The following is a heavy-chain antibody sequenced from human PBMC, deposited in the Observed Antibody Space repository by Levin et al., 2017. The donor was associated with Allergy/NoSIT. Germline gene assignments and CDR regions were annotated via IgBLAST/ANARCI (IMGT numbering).Heavy chain of an antibody. CDR3: ARVDRDGYNGPFDS. D-gene: IGHD5-24*01. Sequence: PSETLSLTCTVSGGSISSGGYYWSWIRQHPGKGLEWIGYIYYSGSTYYNPSLKSRVTISVDTSKNQFSLTLSSVTAADTAVYYCARVDRDGYNGPFDSWGQGTLVTVSS. CDR2: IYYSGST. V-gene: IGHV4-31*03. J-gene: IGHJ4*02. CDR1: GGSISSGGYY.